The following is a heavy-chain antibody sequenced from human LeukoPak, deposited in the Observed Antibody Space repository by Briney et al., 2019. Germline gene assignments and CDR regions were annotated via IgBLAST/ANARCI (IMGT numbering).Heavy chain of an antibody. Sequence: GASVKVSCKASGFTFSTYYMHWLRQAPGQGPEWMRVINPSGSATVYAQKFQGRVNMTRDTSTSTVYMELSSLTSDDTAVYYCARVGYDFDDWGQGTLVSVSS. J-gene: IGHJ4*02. CDR3: ARVGYDFDD. CDR1: GFTFSTYY. D-gene: IGHD1-1*01. V-gene: IGHV1-46*01. CDR2: INPSGSAT.